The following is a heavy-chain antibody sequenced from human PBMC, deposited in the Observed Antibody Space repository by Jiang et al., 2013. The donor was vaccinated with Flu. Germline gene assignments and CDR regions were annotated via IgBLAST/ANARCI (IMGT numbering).Heavy chain of an antibody. V-gene: IGHV1-18*01. Sequence: WISAYNGNTNYAQKLQGRVTMTTDTSTSTAYMELRSLRSDDTAVYYCARHSGSYEPYYYYGMDVWGQGTTVTVSS. D-gene: IGHD1-26*01. CDR3: ARHSGSYEPYYYYGMDV. CDR2: ISAYNGNT. J-gene: IGHJ6*02.